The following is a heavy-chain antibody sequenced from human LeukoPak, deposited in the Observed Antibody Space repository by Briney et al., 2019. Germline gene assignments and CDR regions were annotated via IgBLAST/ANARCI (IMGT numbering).Heavy chain of an antibody. Sequence: GGSLRPSCAASGFTFSSYAMSWVRQAPGKGLEWVSAISGSGGSTYYADSVKGRFTISRDNSKNTLYLQMNSLRAEDTAVYYCAKDLLLWFGELSRPGGYFDYWGQGTLVTVSS. D-gene: IGHD3-10*01. J-gene: IGHJ4*02. V-gene: IGHV3-23*01. CDR3: AKDLLLWFGELSRPGGYFDY. CDR1: GFTFSSYA. CDR2: ISGSGGST.